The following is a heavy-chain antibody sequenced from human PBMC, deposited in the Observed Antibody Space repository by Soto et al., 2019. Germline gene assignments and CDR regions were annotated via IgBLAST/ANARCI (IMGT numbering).Heavy chain of an antibody. J-gene: IGHJ5*02. D-gene: IGHD4-17*01. CDR2: IDWDDGK. CDR1: GFSLTTSGMC. V-gene: IGHV2-70*01. Sequence: SGPTLVNPTQTLTLTCSFSGFSLTTSGMCVGWIRQPPGKALEWLALIDWDDGKFYSPSLKTRLTISKDTSKNQVVLTMTNMDPVDTATYFCARITQGDYFWFDPWGPGTLVTVSA. CDR3: ARITQGDYFWFDP.